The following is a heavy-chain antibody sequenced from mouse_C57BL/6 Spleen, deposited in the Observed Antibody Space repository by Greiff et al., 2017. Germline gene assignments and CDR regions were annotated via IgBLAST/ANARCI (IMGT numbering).Heavy chain of an antibody. Sequence: QVQLQQPGAELVKPGASVKLSCKASGYTFTSYWMHWVKQRPGQGLEWIGMIHPNSGSTNYNEKFKSKATLTVDKSTSTASMQLSSLTSEDSAVYYCARNSNYAMDYWGQGTSVTVSS. D-gene: IGHD2-5*01. CDR1: GYTFTSYW. CDR2: IHPNSGST. CDR3: ARNSNYAMDY. V-gene: IGHV1-64*01. J-gene: IGHJ4*01.